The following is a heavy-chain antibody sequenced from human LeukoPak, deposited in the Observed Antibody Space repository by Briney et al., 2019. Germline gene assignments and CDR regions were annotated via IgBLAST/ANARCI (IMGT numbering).Heavy chain of an antibody. V-gene: IGHV3-33*08. Sequence: GGSLRLSCAASDFTFSSYGMHWVRQAPGKGLEWVAVIWYDGSNKYYADSVKGRFTISRDNSKNTLYLQMNSLRAEDTAVYYCAAHHGELGYFDYWGQGTLVTVSS. CDR2: IWYDGSNK. J-gene: IGHJ4*02. CDR3: AAHHGELGYFDY. CDR1: DFTFSSYG. D-gene: IGHD1-26*01.